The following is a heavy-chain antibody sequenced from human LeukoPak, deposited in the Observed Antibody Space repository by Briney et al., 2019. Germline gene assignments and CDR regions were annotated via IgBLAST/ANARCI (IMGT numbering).Heavy chain of an antibody. V-gene: IGHV3-15*01. Sequence: GGSLRLSFVASGITSNNAWMSWVRQVPGKGREWVGRIRDKTEAEPTDYAAPVKGSFIISRDDTGTTLYLQMNSLKTEDTAVYYCTTHTGTYYEIDYWGQGTLVTVSS. CDR1: GITSNNAW. CDR2: IRDKTEAEPT. CDR3: TTHTGTYYEIDY. D-gene: IGHD1-26*01. J-gene: IGHJ4*02.